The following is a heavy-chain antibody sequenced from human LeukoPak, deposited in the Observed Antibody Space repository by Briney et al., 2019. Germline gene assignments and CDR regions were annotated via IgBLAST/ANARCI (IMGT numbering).Heavy chain of an antibody. V-gene: IGHV1-2*04. CDR2: INPNSGGT. J-gene: IGHJ4*02. CDR3: ARDTCSGGSCYKLH. Sequence: SVKVSCKASGYTFTGYYMHWVRQAPGQGLEWMGWINPNSGGTNYAQKFQGWVTMTRDTSISTAYMELSRLRSEDTAVYYCARDTCSGGSCYKLHWGQGTLVTVSS. CDR1: GYTFTGYY. D-gene: IGHD2-15*01.